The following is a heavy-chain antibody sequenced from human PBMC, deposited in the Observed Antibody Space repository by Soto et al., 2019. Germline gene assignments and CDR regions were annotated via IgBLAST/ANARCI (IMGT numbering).Heavy chain of an antibody. CDR1: GFTFSSYA. CDR2: ISGSGGST. V-gene: IGHV3-23*01. J-gene: IGHJ4*02. CDR3: AKVKTKYSSSSPNSYFDY. Sequence: GGSLRLSCAASGFTFSSYAMSWVRQAPGKGLEWVSAISGSGGSTYYADSVKGRFTISRDNSKNTLYLQMNSLRAEDTAVYYCAKVKTKYSSSSPNSYFDYWGQGTLVTV. D-gene: IGHD6-6*01.